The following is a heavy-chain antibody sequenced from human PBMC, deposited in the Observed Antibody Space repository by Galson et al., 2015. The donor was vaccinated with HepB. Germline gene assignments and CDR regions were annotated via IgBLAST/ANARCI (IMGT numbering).Heavy chain of an antibody. J-gene: IGHJ4*02. Sequence: LRLSCAASGFAFSTYGMSWVRQAPGKGLEWVSVISGTGSGSDYADSVKGRFTIARDNYRTTVYLQMNSLRAEDTALYYCVTVAGFRYLDYWGQGILVTVSS. V-gene: IGHV3-23*01. D-gene: IGHD2/OR15-2a*01. CDR1: GFAFSTYG. CDR2: ISGTGSGS. CDR3: VTVAGFRYLDY.